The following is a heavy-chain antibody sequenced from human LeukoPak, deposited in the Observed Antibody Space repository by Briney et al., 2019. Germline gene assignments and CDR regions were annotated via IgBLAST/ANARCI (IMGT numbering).Heavy chain of an antibody. CDR1: GGSISSGGYY. CDR3: ARAGDLIVVTMGAFDI. V-gene: IGHV4-30-2*01. J-gene: IGHJ3*02. D-gene: IGHD2-15*01. CDR2: IYHSGST. Sequence: SETLSLTCTVSGGSISSGGYYWSWIRQPPGKGLEWIGYIYHSGSTYYNPSLKSRVTISVDRSKSQFSLKLSSVTAADTAVYFCARAGDLIVVTMGAFDIWGQGTMVTVSS.